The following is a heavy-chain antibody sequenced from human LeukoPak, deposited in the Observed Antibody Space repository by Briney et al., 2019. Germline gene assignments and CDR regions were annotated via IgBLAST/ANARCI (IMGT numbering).Heavy chain of an antibody. J-gene: IGHJ6*03. CDR1: GFTFDDYA. Sequence: GRSLRLSCAASGFTFDDYAMHWVRQAPGKGLEWVSGISWNSDNIVYSDSVKGRFTISRDNAENSLYLQMNSLRAEDTAVYYCARAAIAAARIYYYMDVWGKGTTVTVSS. V-gene: IGHV3-9*01. D-gene: IGHD6-13*01. CDR3: ARAAIAAARIYYYMDV. CDR2: ISWNSDNI.